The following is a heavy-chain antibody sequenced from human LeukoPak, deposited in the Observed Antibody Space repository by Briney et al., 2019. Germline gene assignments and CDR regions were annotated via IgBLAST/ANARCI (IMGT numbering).Heavy chain of an antibody. CDR1: GFTFSHYS. J-gene: IGHJ6*03. V-gene: IGHV3-21*01. D-gene: IGHD4-11*01. Sequence: GGSLRLSCAASGFTFSHYSIDWVRQAPGKGRERVASITSSSSHIYYADSVKGRFPISRDNAKNSLYLQMNSLRAEDTAIYYCARVMMGATVTTFHYYCMDVWGVGTTVTVSS. CDR3: ARVMMGATVTTFHYYCMDV. CDR2: ITSSSSHI.